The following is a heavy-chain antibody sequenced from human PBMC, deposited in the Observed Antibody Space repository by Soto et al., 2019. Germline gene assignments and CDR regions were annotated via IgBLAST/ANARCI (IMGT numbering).Heavy chain of an antibody. CDR1: GGSISSSNW. CDR3: ARERAFGESSPGYYYYGMDV. CDR2: IYHSGST. V-gene: IGHV4-4*02. Sequence: QVQLQESGPGLVKPSGTLSLPCAVSGGSISSSNWWSWVRQTPGKGLEWIGEIYHSGSTNYNPSLKSRVTISVDKSKNQFSLKLSSVSAADTAVYYCARERAFGESSPGYYYYGMDVWGQGTTVTVSS. J-gene: IGHJ6*02. D-gene: IGHD3-10*01.